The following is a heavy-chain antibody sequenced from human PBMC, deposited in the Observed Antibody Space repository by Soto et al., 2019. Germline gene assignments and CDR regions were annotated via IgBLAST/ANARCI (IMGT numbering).Heavy chain of an antibody. CDR1: GFTFDDYA. CDR3: VKDESINWYSGHFRH. Sequence: GGSLRLSCAASGFTFDDYAMHWVRQVPGKGLEWVSGINWNSGSIGYGDSVKGRFAISRDNAKNSLHLQINSLSAEDTAFYYCVKDESINWYSGHFRHWGQGTLVTVSS. V-gene: IGHV3-9*01. CDR2: INWNSGSI. J-gene: IGHJ1*01. D-gene: IGHD6-13*01.